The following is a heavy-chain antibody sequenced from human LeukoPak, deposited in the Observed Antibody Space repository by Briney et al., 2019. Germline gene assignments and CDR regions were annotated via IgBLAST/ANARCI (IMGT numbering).Heavy chain of an antibody. CDR1: GYTFTSYG. CDR2: IIPIFGTA. CDR3: ARASGSYWWFDS. D-gene: IGHD1-26*01. V-gene: IGHV1-69*13. Sequence: ASVKVSCKASGYTFTSYGISWVRQAPGQGLEWMGGIIPIFGTANYAQKFQGRVTITADESTSTAYMELSRLRSDDTAVYYCARASGSYWWFDSWGQGTLVTVSS. J-gene: IGHJ5*01.